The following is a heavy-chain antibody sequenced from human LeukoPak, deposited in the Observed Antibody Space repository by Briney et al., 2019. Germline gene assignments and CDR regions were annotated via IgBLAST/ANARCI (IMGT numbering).Heavy chain of an antibody. Sequence: ASAKVSCKASGYTFTSYYMHWVRQAPGQGLEWMGIINPSGGSTSYAQKFQGRVTMTRDMSTSTVYMELSSLRSEDTAVYYCARESVVITTSFDYWGQGTLVTVSS. CDR1: GYTFTSYY. CDR3: ARESVVITTSFDY. CDR2: INPSGGST. V-gene: IGHV1-46*01. D-gene: IGHD3-22*01. J-gene: IGHJ4*02.